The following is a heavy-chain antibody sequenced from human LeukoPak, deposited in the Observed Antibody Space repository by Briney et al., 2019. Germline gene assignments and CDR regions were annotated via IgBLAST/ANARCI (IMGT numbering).Heavy chain of an antibody. V-gene: IGHV3-7*01. D-gene: IGHD5-24*01. CDR1: GFTFSSYA. CDR2: IKQDGSEK. J-gene: IGHJ4*02. Sequence: GGSLRLSRAASGFTFSSYAMHWVRQAPGKGLEWVANIKQDGSEKYYVDSVKGRFTISRDNAKNSLYLQMNSLRAEDMAVYYCARTEMYYFDYWGQGTLVTVSS. CDR3: ARTEMYYFDY.